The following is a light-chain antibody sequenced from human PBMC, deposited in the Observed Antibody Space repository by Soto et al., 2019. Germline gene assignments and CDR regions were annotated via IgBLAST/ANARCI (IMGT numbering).Light chain of an antibody. CDR1: QSVNSY. Sequence: EIVLTQSPATLSLSPGERATLSCRASQSVNSYLAWYQQKPGQAPRLLIYDASNRATGIPARFSGSGSGTVITLTISLLQHEVVAVYYYQRSSSWHTFGQGTKLEIK. V-gene: IGKV3-11*01. CDR2: DAS. J-gene: IGKJ2*01. CDR3: QRSSSWHT.